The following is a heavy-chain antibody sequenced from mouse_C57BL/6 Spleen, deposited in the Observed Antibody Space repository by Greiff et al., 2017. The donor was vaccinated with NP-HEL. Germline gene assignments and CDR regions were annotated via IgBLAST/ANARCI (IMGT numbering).Heavy chain of an antibody. Sequence: QVQLQQSGPELVKPGASVKISCKASGYSFTSYYIHWVKQRPGQGLEWIGWIYPGSGNTKYNEKFKGKATLTADTSSSTAYMQLSSLTSEDSAVYYCARSTLGRDYFDYWGQGTTLTVSS. J-gene: IGHJ2*01. V-gene: IGHV1-66*01. CDR1: GYSFTSYY. D-gene: IGHD4-1*01. CDR3: ARSTLGRDYFDY. CDR2: IYPGSGNT.